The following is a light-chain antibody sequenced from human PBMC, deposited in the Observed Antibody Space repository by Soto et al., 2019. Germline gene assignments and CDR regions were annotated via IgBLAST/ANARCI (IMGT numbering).Light chain of an antibody. CDR3: QQYDKWPPT. V-gene: IGKV3-15*01. J-gene: IGKJ4*01. CDR2: DAS. Sequence: EIVMTQSPATLSVSPGERATLSCRASLSISSKLAWYQQRPGQAPRLLIFDASTRATGVPVRFRGSGSGTEFTLTISGLQSEDFAVYCCQQYDKWPPTFGGGTKVEIK. CDR1: LSISSK.